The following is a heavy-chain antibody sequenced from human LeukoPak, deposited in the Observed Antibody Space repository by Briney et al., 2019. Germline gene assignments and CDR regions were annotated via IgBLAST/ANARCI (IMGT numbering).Heavy chain of an antibody. CDR1: GFIFSNYA. J-gene: IGHJ5*02. V-gene: IGHV3-23*01. D-gene: IGHD6-13*01. Sequence: GGSLRLSCAASGFIFSNYALMWVRQAPGKGLERVSSITGRGDETFYADSVKGRFSLSRDNSKNMLYLQMYSLGAEDTAIYYCAKGAAAGLVDWFDPWGQGTLVTVSS. CDR2: ITGRGDET. CDR3: AKGAAAGLVDWFDP.